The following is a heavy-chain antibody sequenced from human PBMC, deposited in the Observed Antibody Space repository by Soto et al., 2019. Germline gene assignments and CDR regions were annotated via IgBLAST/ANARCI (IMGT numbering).Heavy chain of an antibody. CDR2: ISGSGGST. CDR3: AKDLSLYCSSTSCYMDYGMDV. CDR1: GFTFSSYA. V-gene: IGHV3-23*01. Sequence: GGSLRLSCAASGFTFSSYAMSWVRQAPGKGLEWVSAISGSGGSTYYADSVRGRFTISRDNSKNTLYLQMNSLRAEDTAVYYCAKDLSLYCSSTSCYMDYGMDVWGQGTTVTVSS. J-gene: IGHJ6*02. D-gene: IGHD2-2*02.